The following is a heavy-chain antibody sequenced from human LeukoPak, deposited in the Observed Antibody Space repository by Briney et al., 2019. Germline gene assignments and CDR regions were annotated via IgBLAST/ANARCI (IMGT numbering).Heavy chain of an antibody. CDR3: ARLTSGVTTFVY. CDR2: IKQDESEK. V-gene: IGHV3-7*01. CDR1: GFTISGYW. J-gene: IGHJ4*02. Sequence: HGGSLRLSCVASGFTISGYWMSWVRQAPGKGLEWVASIKQDESEKHYVDSVKGRFPVSRDNAENSLYLQMNSLRAEDTAVYYCARLTSGVTTFVYWGQGTLVTVSS. D-gene: IGHD1-1*01.